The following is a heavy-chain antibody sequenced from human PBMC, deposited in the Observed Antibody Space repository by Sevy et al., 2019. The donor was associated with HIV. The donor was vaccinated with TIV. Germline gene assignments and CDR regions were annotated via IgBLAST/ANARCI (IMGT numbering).Heavy chain of an antibody. Sequence: ASVKVPCKVSGYTLTEFSMHWVRQAPGKGLEWMGTFDPEDGETIYEQKFQGRVTMTEEKSTDKASMELSSLRPEDTAVYYCATTKDYYDSSGYPFDYWGQGTLVTVSS. CDR2: FDPEDGET. J-gene: IGHJ4*02. CDR3: ATTKDYYDSSGYPFDY. CDR1: GYTLTEFS. V-gene: IGHV1-24*01. D-gene: IGHD3-22*01.